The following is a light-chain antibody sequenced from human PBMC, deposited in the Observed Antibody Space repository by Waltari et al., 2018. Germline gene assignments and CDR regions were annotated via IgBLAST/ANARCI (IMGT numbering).Light chain of an antibody. V-gene: IGLV2-14*03. CDR2: DVV. CDR1: SNDIVDYNY. Sequence: QSALTQPASVSGSPGQSITISCTGTSNDIVDYNYVSWYQQHPGKVPKLMIYDVVGRPSGVSDRFSGSKSGNTASLTISGLQTEDEADYYCSSYTSTSTFVFGSGTKVTVL. J-gene: IGLJ1*01. CDR3: SSYTSTSTFV.